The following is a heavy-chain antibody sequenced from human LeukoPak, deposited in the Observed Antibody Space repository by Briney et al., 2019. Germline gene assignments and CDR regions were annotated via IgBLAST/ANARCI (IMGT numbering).Heavy chain of an antibody. J-gene: IGHJ4*02. Sequence: GSLRLSCAASGFTFSSYAMHWVRQAPGKGLEWVAVISYDGSNKYYADSVKGRFTISRDNSKNTLYLQMNSLRAEDTAVYYCARDQNPRNYCSSTSCYTGGDYWGQGTLVTVSS. CDR2: ISYDGSNK. CDR1: GFTFSSYA. D-gene: IGHD2-2*02. V-gene: IGHV3-30-3*01. CDR3: ARDQNPRNYCSSTSCYTGGDY.